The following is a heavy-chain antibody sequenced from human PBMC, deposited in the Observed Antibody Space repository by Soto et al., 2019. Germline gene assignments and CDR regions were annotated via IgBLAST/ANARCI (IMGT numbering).Heavy chain of an antibody. CDR1: GGTFSRYS. J-gene: IGHJ6*02. CDR2: IIPIFGIA. V-gene: IGHV1-69*13. CDR3: AREDWFRETGLVPAAIDGMDV. D-gene: IGHD2-2*01. Sequence: SVKVSCKASGGTFSRYSITWVRQAPGHGLEWKGRIIPIFGIASYAQKFQGRVTITADESTSTAYMELSSLRSDDTAVYYCAREDWFRETGLVPAAIDGMDVWGQGTTVTVSS.